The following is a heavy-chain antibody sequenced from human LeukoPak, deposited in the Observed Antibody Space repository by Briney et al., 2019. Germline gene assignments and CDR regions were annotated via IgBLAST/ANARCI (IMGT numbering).Heavy chain of an antibody. CDR1: GYTFNHHG. CDR3: ARDPTNTSGRYAYFDF. V-gene: IGHV1-18*01. D-gene: IGHD6-19*01. J-gene: IGHJ4*02. Sequence: ASVKVSCKASGYTFNHHGISWVRQAPGQGLELMGWVSCFNGDTHYAQKFQGRVTMTRDTSTTTAYMELRSLRSDDTALYYCARDPTNTSGRYAYFDFWGQGTLVTVSS. CDR2: VSCFNGDT.